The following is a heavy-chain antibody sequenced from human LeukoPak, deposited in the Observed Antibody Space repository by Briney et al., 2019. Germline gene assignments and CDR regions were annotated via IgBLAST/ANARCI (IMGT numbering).Heavy chain of an antibody. Sequence: ASVKVSCKASGYTFINYGISWVRQAPGQGLEWMGWISAYNGNTNSAQKLQGRVTVTTDTSTSTAYMELRSLRSDDTAVYYCATVDCSSTSCLYYYYGMDVWGQGTTVTVSS. D-gene: IGHD2-2*01. CDR2: ISAYNGNT. J-gene: IGHJ6*02. CDR1: GYTFINYG. CDR3: ATVDCSSTSCLYYYYGMDV. V-gene: IGHV1-18*01.